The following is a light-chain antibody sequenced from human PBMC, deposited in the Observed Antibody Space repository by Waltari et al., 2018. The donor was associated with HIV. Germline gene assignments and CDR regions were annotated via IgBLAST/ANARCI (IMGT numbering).Light chain of an antibody. J-gene: IGKJ1*01. CDR3: QQYGNSPRT. Sequence: EIVLTQSPDTLSLSPGERATLSCRASQIVRTNYLAWYQQKPGQAPRLLIYGASSRATGIPDRFSGSGSGTDFSLTIRRLEPEDFAVYYCQQYGNSPRTFGQGTNLEIK. V-gene: IGKV3-20*01. CDR2: GAS. CDR1: QIVRTNY.